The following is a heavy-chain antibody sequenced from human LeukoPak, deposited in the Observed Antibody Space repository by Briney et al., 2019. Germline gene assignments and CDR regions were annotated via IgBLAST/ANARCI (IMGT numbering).Heavy chain of an antibody. D-gene: IGHD3-10*01. Sequence: GESLKISCKGSAYSFTSYWIGWVRQMPGKGLEWMGIIYPGDSDTRYSPSFQGQVTISADKSIRTAYLQWNSLKSSDTALHYCPRHAPLVRGVIYYFDHWGQGTMVTDCS. V-gene: IGHV5-51*01. CDR3: PRHAPLVRGVIYYFDH. CDR1: AYSFTSYW. CDR2: IYPGDSDT. J-gene: IGHJ4*02.